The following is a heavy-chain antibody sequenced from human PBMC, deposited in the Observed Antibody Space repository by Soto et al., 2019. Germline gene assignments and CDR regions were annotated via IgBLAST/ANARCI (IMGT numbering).Heavy chain of an antibody. J-gene: IGHJ4*02. D-gene: IGHD2-2*01. CDR3: AKEAVFCSSTSCPSDY. CDR1: GFTFSSYG. CDR2: ISYDGSNK. Sequence: GGSLRLSCAASGFTFSSYGMHWVRQAPGKGLEWVAVISYDGSNKYYADSVKGRFTISRDNSKNTLYLQMNSLRAEDTAVYYCAKEAVFCSSTSCPSDYWGQGTLVTVSS. V-gene: IGHV3-30*18.